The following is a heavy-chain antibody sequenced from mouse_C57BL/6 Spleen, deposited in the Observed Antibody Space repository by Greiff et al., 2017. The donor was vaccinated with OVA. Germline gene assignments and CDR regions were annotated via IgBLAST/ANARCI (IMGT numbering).Heavy chain of an antibody. CDR1: GYTFTSYW. D-gene: IGHD2-2*01. Sequence: QVQLQQPGAELVKPGASVKLSCKASGYTFTSYWMHWVKQRPGQGLEWIGMIHPNSGSTNYNEKFKSKATLTVYKSSSTAYMQLSSLTSEDSAVYYCARERDGYDGDFDYWGQGTTLTVSS. CDR2: IHPNSGST. V-gene: IGHV1-64*01. J-gene: IGHJ2*01. CDR3: ARERDGYDGDFDY.